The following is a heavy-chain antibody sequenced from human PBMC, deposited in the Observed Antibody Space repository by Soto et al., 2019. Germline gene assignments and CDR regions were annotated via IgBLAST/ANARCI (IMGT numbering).Heavy chain of an antibody. CDR2: ISYDGNNE. J-gene: IGHJ6*02. Sequence: GGSLRLSCAASGFTFSKYGLHWVRQAPGKGLEWVAVISYDGNNEYHADSVKGRFTISRDNSKNTLYLQMNSLRAEDTAVYYCAKEIYEYVWGTFRAAYDVWGQGTTVTVSS. D-gene: IGHD3-16*02. CDR1: GFTFSKYG. CDR3: AKEIYEYVWGTFRAAYDV. V-gene: IGHV3-30*18.